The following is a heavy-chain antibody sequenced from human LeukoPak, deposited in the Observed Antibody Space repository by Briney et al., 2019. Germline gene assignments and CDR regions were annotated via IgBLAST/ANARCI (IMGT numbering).Heavy chain of an antibody. Sequence: SETLSLTCTFSSGSISSYYWSWIRQPPGKGLEWIGEISHSGSTNYNPSLKSRVTISVDKSKNQFSLKLSSVTAADTAVYYCARDLHGGNSFTSDWYFGLWGRGTLVTVSS. CDR2: ISHSGST. CDR1: SGSISSYY. J-gene: IGHJ2*01. D-gene: IGHD4-23*01. V-gene: IGHV4-59*12. CDR3: ARDLHGGNSFTSDWYFGL.